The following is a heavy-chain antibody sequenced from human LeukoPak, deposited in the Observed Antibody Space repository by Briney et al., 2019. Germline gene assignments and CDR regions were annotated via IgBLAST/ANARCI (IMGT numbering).Heavy chain of an antibody. CDR3: ASGLLFRSY. Sequence: DCFSYISSICSTIYYADSVKGRFTISRDNAKNSLYLQMNSLRAEDTAVYYCASGLLFRSYWGQGTLVTVSS. J-gene: IGHJ4*02. V-gene: IGHV3-48*03. CDR2: ISSICSTI. D-gene: IGHD2-21*02.